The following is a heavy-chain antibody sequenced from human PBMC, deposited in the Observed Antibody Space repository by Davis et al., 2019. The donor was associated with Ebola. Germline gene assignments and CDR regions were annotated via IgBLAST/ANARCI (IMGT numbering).Heavy chain of an antibody. CDR2: ISAYNGNT. CDR1: GYTFTSYG. V-gene: IGHV1-18*01. Sequence: ASVKVSCKASGYTFTSYGISWVRQAPGQGLGWMGWISAYNGNTNYAQKLQGRVTVTTETSTSTAYMELRSLRSDDTAVYYCARGVHSNGYYPNDYWGQGTLVTVSS. CDR3: ARGVHSNGYYPNDY. D-gene: IGHD3-22*01. J-gene: IGHJ4*02.